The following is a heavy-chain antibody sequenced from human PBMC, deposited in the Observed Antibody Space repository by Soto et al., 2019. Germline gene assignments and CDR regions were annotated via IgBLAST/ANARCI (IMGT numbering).Heavy chain of an antibody. CDR3: ARTLSWRRGPFDS. CDR2: ISGSSQTI. CDR1: GFIFNTYS. Sequence: EVQLVESGGGLIQPGGSLRLSCAASGFIFNTYSMNWVRQAPGQGVEWVSYISGSSQTIFYADSVRGRFTISRDNANNSTYLQMVSLRDEDTAVYYCARTLSWRRGPFDSWGQGTLVTVSS. J-gene: IGHJ4*02. V-gene: IGHV3-48*02. D-gene: IGHD2-15*01.